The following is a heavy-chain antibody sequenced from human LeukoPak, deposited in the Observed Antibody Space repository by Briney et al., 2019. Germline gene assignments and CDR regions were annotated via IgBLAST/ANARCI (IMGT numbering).Heavy chain of an antibody. V-gene: IGHV3-23*01. Sequence: GGSLRLSCAASGFTFSNAWMTWVRQAPGKGLEWVSAISGSGGSTYYADSVKGRFTISRDNSKNTLYLQMNSLRAEDTAVYYCAKDRIGDFWSGYNAFDIWGQGTMVTVSS. CDR3: AKDRIGDFWSGYNAFDI. D-gene: IGHD3-3*01. J-gene: IGHJ3*02. CDR1: GFTFSNAW. CDR2: ISGSGGST.